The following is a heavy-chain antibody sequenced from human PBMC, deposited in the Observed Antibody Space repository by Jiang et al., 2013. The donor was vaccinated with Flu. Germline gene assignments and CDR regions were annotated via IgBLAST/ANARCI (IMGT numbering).Heavy chain of an antibody. V-gene: IGHV5-10-1*01. CDR1: GYSFTSYW. CDR3: ASSVVPAARFGY. Sequence: GAEVKKPGESLRISCKGSGYSFTSYWISWVRQMPGKGLEWMGRIDPSDSYTNYSPSFQGHVTISADKSISTAYLQWSSLKASDTAMYYCASSVVPAARFGYWGQGTLVTVSS. J-gene: IGHJ4*02. CDR2: IDPSDSYT. D-gene: IGHD2-2*01.